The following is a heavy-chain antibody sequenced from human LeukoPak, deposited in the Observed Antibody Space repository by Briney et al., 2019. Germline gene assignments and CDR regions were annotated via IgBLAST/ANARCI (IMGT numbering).Heavy chain of an antibody. J-gene: IGHJ4*02. D-gene: IGHD6-13*01. CDR1: GFTFSSYA. CDR2: ISGSGGST. CDR3: ASRIATAGSVDY. Sequence: GGSLRLSCAASGFTFSSYAMSWVRQAPGKGLEWVSAISGSGGSTYYADSVKGRFTISRDNSKNTLHLQMNTLRVEDTAVYYCASRIATAGSVDYWGQGTQVTVSS. V-gene: IGHV3-23*01.